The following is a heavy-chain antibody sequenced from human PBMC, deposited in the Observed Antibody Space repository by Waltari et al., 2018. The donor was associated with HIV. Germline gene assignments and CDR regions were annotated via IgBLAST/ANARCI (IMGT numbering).Heavy chain of an antibody. CDR1: GFSVSSYW. D-gene: IGHD3-10*01. CDR3: SRDTFGEYDY. CDR2: INIDGSRI. Sequence: EVQLVQSGGGLIKPGGSLRLSRAASGFSVSSYWLHWFRQTPGKGLVWVSRINIDGSRIDYADSVRGRFTISRDSAKNTLSLQMNSLTEEDTAVYYCSRDTFGEYDYWGQGTLVTVSS. V-gene: IGHV3-74*01. J-gene: IGHJ4*02.